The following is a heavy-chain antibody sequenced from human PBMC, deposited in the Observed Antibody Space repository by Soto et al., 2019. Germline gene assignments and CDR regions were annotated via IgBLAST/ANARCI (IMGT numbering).Heavy chain of an antibody. Sequence: QVQLVQSGAEVKKPGASVKVSCKASGYTFTTYAMHWVRQAPGQRLEWMGWINAGNGNTKYSQKFQGRVTITRDTYTRQVYMELSSLGSADTTVYYCARGPPLAYCGGDCQWYFAIWGRGSLVTVS. D-gene: IGHD2-21*02. CDR3: ARGPPLAYCGGDCQWYFAI. J-gene: IGHJ2*01. CDR2: INAGNGNT. CDR1: GYTFTTYA. V-gene: IGHV1-3*01.